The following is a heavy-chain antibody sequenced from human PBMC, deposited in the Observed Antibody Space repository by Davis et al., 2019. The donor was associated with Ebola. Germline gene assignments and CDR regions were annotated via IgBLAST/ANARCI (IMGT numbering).Heavy chain of an antibody. V-gene: IGHV3-11*01. CDR1: GFTFSDYY. J-gene: IGHJ6*02. D-gene: IGHD6-13*01. CDR2: ISSSGSTI. CDR3: ANAFNIAAADNYYYYYGMDV. Sequence: GESLKISCAASGFTFSDYYMSWIRQAPGKGLEWVSYISSSGSTIYYADSVKGRFTISRDNSKNTLYLQMNSLRAEDTAVYYCANAFNIAAADNYYYYYGMDVWGQGTTVTVSS.